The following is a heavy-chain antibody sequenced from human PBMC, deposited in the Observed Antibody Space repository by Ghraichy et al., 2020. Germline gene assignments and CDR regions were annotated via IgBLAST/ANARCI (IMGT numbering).Heavy chain of an antibody. CDR1: GYTFTSYY. CDR3: ARVGWVSSGWYEPSGY. D-gene: IGHD6-19*01. J-gene: IGHJ4*02. V-gene: IGHV1-46*01. Sequence: ASVKVSCKASGYTFTSYYMHWVRQAPGQGLEWMGIINPSGGSTSYAQKFQGRVTMTRDTSTSTVYMELSSLRSEDTAVYYCARVGWVSSGWYEPSGYWGQGTLVTVSS. CDR2: INPSGGST.